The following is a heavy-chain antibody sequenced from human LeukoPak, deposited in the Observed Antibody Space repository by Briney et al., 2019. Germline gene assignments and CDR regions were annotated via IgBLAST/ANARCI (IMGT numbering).Heavy chain of an antibody. D-gene: IGHD6-6*01. CDR1: GYTFTGNY. CDR3: ARVLPRIRTAALSYNWFDP. Sequence: ASVTVSCKASGYTFTGNYIHWVRQAPGQGLEWMGWINIKSGGTNYAQKLQGRVTMTRDTSISTAYMELSRLRSDDTAVYYCARVLPRIRTAALSYNWFDPWGQGTLVTVSS. CDR2: INIKSGGT. V-gene: IGHV1-2*02. J-gene: IGHJ5*02.